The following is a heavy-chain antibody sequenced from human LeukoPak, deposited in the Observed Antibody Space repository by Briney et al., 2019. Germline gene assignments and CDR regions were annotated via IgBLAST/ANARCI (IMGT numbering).Heavy chain of an antibody. D-gene: IGHD2-15*01. J-gene: IGHJ4*02. V-gene: IGHV1-2*02. CDR1: GYTFTGYY. Sequence: ASVKVSCKASGYTFTGYYMHWVRQAPGQGLEWMGWIKPNSGGTNYAQKFQGRVTMTRDTSISTAYMELSRLRSDDTAVYYCARVHCSGGSCYFGYWGQGTLVTVSS. CDR2: IKPNSGGT. CDR3: ARVHCSGGSCYFGY.